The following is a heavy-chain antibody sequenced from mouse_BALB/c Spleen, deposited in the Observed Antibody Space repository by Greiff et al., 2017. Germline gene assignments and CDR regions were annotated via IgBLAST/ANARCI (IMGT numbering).Heavy chain of an antibody. CDR2: IGPYNGGT. Sequence: EVKLVESGPELVKPGASVKVSCTASGYSFTDYNMYWVKQSHGKSLEWIGYIGPYNGGTSYNQKFKGKATLTVDKSSSTAFMHLNSLTSEDSAVYCCAGDLDYAMDYWGQGTSVTVSS. CDR3: AGDLDYAMDY. V-gene: IGHV1S135*01. CDR1: GYSFTDYN. J-gene: IGHJ4*01.